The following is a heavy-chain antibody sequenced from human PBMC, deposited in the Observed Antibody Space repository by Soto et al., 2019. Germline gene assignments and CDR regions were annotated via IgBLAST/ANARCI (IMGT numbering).Heavy chain of an antibody. J-gene: IGHJ4*02. CDR2: ISASGGST. V-gene: IGHV3-23*01. Sequence: GASLRLSCAGSGFTFSNYAMSWVRQAPGKGLEWVSVISASGGSTYYADSVKGRFTISRDNSKNTLCLQMISLRAEDTAVYYCARRQVYGSGTYSFDYWGQGTLVTVSS. D-gene: IGHD3-10*01. CDR1: GFTFSNYA. CDR3: ARRQVYGSGTYSFDY.